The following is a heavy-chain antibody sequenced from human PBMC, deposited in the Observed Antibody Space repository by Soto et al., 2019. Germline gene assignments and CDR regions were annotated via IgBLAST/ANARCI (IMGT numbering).Heavy chain of an antibody. CDR3: AKEQGRVAAALDY. J-gene: IGHJ4*02. V-gene: IGHV3-23*01. CDR1: GFTFSGYG. D-gene: IGHD6-13*01. Sequence: EVQLLESGGDLVQRGGSLRLSCAASGFTFSGYGMSWVRQAPGKGLEWVSSITSSGSNTYYVDSVKGRFTISRDNSKNTLYLQMNSLTVEDTPVYYCAKEQGRVAAALDYWGQGTLVTVSS. CDR2: ITSSGSNT.